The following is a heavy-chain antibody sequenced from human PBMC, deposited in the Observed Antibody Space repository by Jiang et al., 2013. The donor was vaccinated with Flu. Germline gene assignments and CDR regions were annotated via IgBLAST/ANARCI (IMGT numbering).Heavy chain of an antibody. V-gene: IGHV4-31*03. CDR2: IYYSGST. CDR3: ARAWKWGFGESRGENYYGMDV. J-gene: IGHJ6*02. CDR1: GGSISSGGYY. Sequence: PGLVKPSQTLSFTCTVSGGSISSGGYYWSWIRQHPGKGLEWIGYIYYSGSTYYNPSLKSRVTISVDTSKNQFSLKLSSVTAADTAVYYCARAWKWGFGESRGENYYGMDVWGQGTTVTVSS. D-gene: IGHD3-10*01.